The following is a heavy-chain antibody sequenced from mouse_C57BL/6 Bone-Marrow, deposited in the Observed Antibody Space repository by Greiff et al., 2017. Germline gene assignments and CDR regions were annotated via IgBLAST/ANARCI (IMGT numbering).Heavy chain of an antibody. CDR1: GFSLTSYA. Sequence: VQLKESGPGLVAPSQSLSITCTVSGFSLTSYAISWVRQPPGQGLEWLGVIWTGRGTNYNSALKSRLSISKDNSTSQVFLKMNSLQTDDTARYYCARKVYDYDVFAYWGQGTLVTVSA. D-gene: IGHD2-4*01. J-gene: IGHJ3*01. V-gene: IGHV2-9-1*01. CDR3: ARKVYDYDVFAY. CDR2: IWTGRGT.